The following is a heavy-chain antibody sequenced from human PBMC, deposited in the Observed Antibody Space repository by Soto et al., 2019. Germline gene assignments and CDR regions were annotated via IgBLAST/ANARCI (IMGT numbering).Heavy chain of an antibody. CDR2: IKSKTDGGTT. CDR3: AKDISMATIGVNFDY. Sequence: EVQLVESGGGLVKPGGSLRLSCAASGFTFSNAWMSWVRQAPGKGLEWVGRIKSKTDGGTTDYAAPVKGRFTISRDDSKNTLYLQMNSLKTEDTAVYYCAKDISMATIGVNFDYWGQGTLVTVSS. D-gene: IGHD5-12*01. V-gene: IGHV3-15*01. J-gene: IGHJ4*02. CDR1: GFTFSNAW.